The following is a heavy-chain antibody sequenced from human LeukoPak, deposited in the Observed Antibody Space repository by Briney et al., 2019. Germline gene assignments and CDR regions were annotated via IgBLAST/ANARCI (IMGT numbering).Heavy chain of an antibody. CDR1: GGSISSYY. Sequence: PSETLPLTCTVSGGSISSYYWSRIRQPPGKGLEWIGYIYYSGSTNYNPSLKSRVTISVDTSKNQFSLKLSSVTAADTAVYYCARDGSGSYVSGYYFDYWGQGTLVTVSS. V-gene: IGHV4-59*01. D-gene: IGHD1-26*01. CDR2: IYYSGST. CDR3: ARDGSGSYVSGYYFDY. J-gene: IGHJ4*02.